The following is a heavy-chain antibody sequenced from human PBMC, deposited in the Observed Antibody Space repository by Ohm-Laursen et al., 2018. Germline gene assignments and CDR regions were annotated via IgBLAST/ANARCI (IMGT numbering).Heavy chain of an antibody. V-gene: IGHV4-34*01. CDR1: GASFSGYY. D-gene: IGHD2-21*01. Sequence: SQTLSLTCAVYGASFSGYYWSWIRQPPGKGLEWIGEINHSGSTDYNPSLKSRVTISVDTSKKQFSLKLSSVTAADMAVYYWASPASYYLRHFDYWGQGTLVTASS. CDR2: INHSGST. CDR3: ASPASYYLRHFDY. J-gene: IGHJ4*02.